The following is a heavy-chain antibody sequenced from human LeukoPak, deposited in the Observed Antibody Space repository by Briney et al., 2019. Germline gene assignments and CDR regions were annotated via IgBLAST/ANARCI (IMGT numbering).Heavy chain of an antibody. V-gene: IGHV1-8*01. D-gene: IGHD4-23*01. J-gene: IGHJ4*02. CDR3: ARRWRGPVDY. Sequence: ASVKVSCKASGYTFTSSDINRVRQATGLGVEWLGWMNPDSGNTGYAQKFQGRVTMTRNTSITTAYMELSSLRSEDTAVYYCARRWRGPVDYWGQGTLVTVSS. CDR1: GYTFTSSD. CDR2: MNPDSGNT.